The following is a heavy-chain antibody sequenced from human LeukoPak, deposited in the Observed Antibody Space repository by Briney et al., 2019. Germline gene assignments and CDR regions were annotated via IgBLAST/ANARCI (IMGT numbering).Heavy chain of an antibody. Sequence: PGGSLRLSCAASGFTFSSYVMYWVRQAPGKGLVWVSRINSDGSSTTYADSVKGRFTISRDNAKNSLYLQMNSLRDEDTAVYYCARDHDYYGSGSYNWFDPWGQGTLVTVSS. CDR1: GFTFSSYV. V-gene: IGHV3-74*03. CDR2: INSDGSST. CDR3: ARDHDYYGSGSYNWFDP. D-gene: IGHD3-10*01. J-gene: IGHJ5*02.